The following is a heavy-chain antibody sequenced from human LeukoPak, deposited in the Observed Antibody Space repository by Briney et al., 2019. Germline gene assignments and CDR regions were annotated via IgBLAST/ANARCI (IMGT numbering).Heavy chain of an antibody. CDR1: GYTFTSYA. J-gene: IGHJ3*02. CDR2: INAGNGNT. Sequence: ASVKVSCKASGYTFTSYAMHWVRQAPGQRLEWMGWINAGNGNTKYSQKFQGRVTITRDTSASTAYMELSSLRSEDTAVYYCARIYCSSTSCYGTHDAFDIWGQGTMVTVFS. CDR3: ARIYCSSTSCYGTHDAFDI. V-gene: IGHV1-3*01. D-gene: IGHD2-2*01.